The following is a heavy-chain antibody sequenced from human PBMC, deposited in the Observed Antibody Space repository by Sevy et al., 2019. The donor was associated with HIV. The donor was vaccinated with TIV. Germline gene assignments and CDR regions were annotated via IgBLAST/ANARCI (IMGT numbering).Heavy chain of an antibody. CDR3: AREWRGYCSGGSCHNWFDP. CDR2: ISSSSSTI. Sequence: GGSLRLSCAASGFTFSSYSMNWVRQAPGKGLEWVSYISSSSSTIYYADSVKGRFTISRDNAKNSLYLQMNGLRDEDTAVYYCAREWRGYCSGGSCHNWFDPWGQGTLVTVSS. V-gene: IGHV3-48*02. J-gene: IGHJ5*02. CDR1: GFTFSSYS. D-gene: IGHD2-15*01.